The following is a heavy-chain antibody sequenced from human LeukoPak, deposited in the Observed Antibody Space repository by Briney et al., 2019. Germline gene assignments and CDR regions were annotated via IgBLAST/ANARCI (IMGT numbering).Heavy chain of an antibody. Sequence: ASVKVSCKASGYTFTSYGISWVRQAHGQGLEWMGWINPNSRGTNYAQKFQGRVTMTTDTSMSTAYMELSRLTSDDTAVYYCARAGGRSWFDPWGQGTLVTVSS. CDR3: ARAGGRSWFDP. CDR1: GYTFTSYG. J-gene: IGHJ5*02. CDR2: INPNSRGT. V-gene: IGHV1-2*02.